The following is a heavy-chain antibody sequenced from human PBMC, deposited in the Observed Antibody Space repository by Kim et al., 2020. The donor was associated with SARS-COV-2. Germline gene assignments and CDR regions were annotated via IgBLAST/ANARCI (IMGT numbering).Heavy chain of an antibody. Sequence: SETLSLTCTVSGGSISSGSYYWSWIRQPAGKGLEWIGRIYTSGSTNYNPSLKSRVTISVDTSKNQFSLKLSSVTAADTAVYYCARLAVAGIGLDYWGQGTLVTVSS. D-gene: IGHD6-19*01. CDR3: ARLAVAGIGLDY. J-gene: IGHJ4*02. CDR2: IYTSGST. CDR1: GGSISSGSYY. V-gene: IGHV4-61*02.